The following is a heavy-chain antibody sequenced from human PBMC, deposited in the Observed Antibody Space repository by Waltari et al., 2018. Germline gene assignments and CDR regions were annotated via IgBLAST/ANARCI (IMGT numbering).Heavy chain of an antibody. J-gene: IGHJ4*02. V-gene: IGHV3-30*01. CDR2: ISYDGSNK. Sequence: QVQLVESGGGVVQPGRSLRLSCAASGFTFSSYAMHWVRQAPGKGLEWVAVISYDGSNKYYADSVKGRFTISRDNSKNTLYLQMNSRRAEDTAVYYCARGPLYDSSGQLGYWGQGTLVTVSS. CDR3: ARGPLYDSSGQLGY. CDR1: GFTFSSYA. D-gene: IGHD3-22*01.